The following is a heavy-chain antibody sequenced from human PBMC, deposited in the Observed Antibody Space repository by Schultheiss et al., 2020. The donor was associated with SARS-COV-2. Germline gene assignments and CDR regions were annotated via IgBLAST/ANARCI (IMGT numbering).Heavy chain of an antibody. CDR1: GGSISSGGYY. CDR2: IYYSGST. V-gene: IGHV4-31*03. Sequence: SETLSLTCTVSGGSISSGGYYWSWIRQHPGKGLEWIGYIYYSGSTYYNPSLKSRVTISVDTSKNQFSLKLSSVTAADTAVYYCASLYYDFWSGYYECWSGCNWFDPWGQGTLVTVSS. J-gene: IGHJ5*02. D-gene: IGHD3-3*01. CDR3: ASLYYDFWSGYYECWSGCNWFDP.